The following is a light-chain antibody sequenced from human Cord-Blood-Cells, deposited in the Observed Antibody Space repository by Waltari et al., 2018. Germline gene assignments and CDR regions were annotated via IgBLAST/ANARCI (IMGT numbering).Light chain of an antibody. Sequence: DIVMTQSPDSLAVSLGERATINCKYSQSVLYSSNNKNYLPWYQQKPGQPPKLLIYWASTRESWVPDRVSGSGSETDFTLTISSLQAEDVAVYYCQQYYSTPPTFGPGTKVDIK. CDR1: QSVLYSSNNKNY. J-gene: IGKJ3*01. CDR3: QQYYSTPPT. V-gene: IGKV4-1*01. CDR2: WAS.